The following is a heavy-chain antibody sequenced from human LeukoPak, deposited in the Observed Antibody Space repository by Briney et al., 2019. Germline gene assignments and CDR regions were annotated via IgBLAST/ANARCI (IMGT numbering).Heavy chain of an antibody. D-gene: IGHD3-22*01. CDR2: LYNGGGT. Sequence: GGSLRLSCAASGFTVSSNYMSWFRQAPGKGLEWVSVLYNGGGTYYADSVKGRFTIYRDSSKNTLYLQMNSLGAEDTAVYYCARVPGYHDTSGFYSWGQGTLVTVSS. CDR3: ARVPGYHDTSGFYS. J-gene: IGHJ4*02. CDR1: GFTVSSNY. V-gene: IGHV3-53*01.